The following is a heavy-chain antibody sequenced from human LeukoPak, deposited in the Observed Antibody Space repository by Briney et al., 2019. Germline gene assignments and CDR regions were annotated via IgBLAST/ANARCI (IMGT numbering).Heavy chain of an antibody. J-gene: IGHJ4*02. CDR2: ISSSSSYI. CDR3: AREKADSGYSAYAGAY. CDR1: GFTFSSYS. V-gene: IGHV3-21*06. D-gene: IGHD5-12*01. Sequence: PGGSLRLSCAVSGFTFSSYSMKWVRQAPGKGLEWVSSISSSSSYIWYADSVKGRFTISRANTENSLYLQMNSLRAEDTAVYYCAREKADSGYSAYAGAYWGQGTLVTVSS.